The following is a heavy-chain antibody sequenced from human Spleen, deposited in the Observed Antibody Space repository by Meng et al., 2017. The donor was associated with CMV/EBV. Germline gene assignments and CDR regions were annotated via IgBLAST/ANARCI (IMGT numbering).Heavy chain of an antibody. J-gene: IGHJ4*02. D-gene: IGHD1-26*01. V-gene: IGHV4-31*03. CDR1: AASISSGGFY. Sequence: CNVTAASISSGGFYWSWIRQHPGKGLEWIGFIYFSGTTYYNPSLKSRITLSLDTSKNQFSLKLTSVTAADTAVYYCARDIVGTNYFDYWGQGILVTVSS. CDR3: ARDIVGTNYFDY. CDR2: IYFSGTT.